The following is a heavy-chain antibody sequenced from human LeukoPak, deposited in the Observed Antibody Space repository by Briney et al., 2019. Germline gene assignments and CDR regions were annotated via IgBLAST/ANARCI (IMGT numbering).Heavy chain of an antibody. V-gene: IGHV4-59*12. CDR3: ARGQQWFDP. CDR1: GGSISGYY. CDR2: IYSSGST. J-gene: IGHJ5*02. D-gene: IGHD6-13*01. Sequence: SETLSHTCTVSGGSISGYYWTWIRQPPGKGLEWIGYIYSSGSTKYNPSLKSPITISVDTSKNQLSLKLSSVTAADTAVYYCARGQQWFDPWGQGTLVTVSS.